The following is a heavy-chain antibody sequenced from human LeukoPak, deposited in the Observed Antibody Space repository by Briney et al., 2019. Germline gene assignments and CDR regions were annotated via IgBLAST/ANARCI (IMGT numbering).Heavy chain of an antibody. J-gene: IGHJ4*02. V-gene: IGHV3-23*01. CDR2: ISGSAGST. CDR1: GFTFSSYA. CDR3: AKDRGVYGDYGYYFDY. Sequence: GGSLRLSCAASGFTFSSYAMNWVRQAPGEGLVWVSSISGSAGSTYYADSVKGRFTISRDNSKNTLYLQMNSLRAEDTAVYYCAKDRGVYGDYGYYFDYWGQGTLVTVSS. D-gene: IGHD4-17*01.